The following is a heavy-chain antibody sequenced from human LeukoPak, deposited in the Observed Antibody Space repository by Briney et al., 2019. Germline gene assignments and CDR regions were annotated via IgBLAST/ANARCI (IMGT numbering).Heavy chain of an antibody. CDR1: GFTFSSYS. CDR3: AREYYYDSTASYFDY. Sequence: GGSLRLSCAASGFTFSSYSMNWVRQAPGKGLEWVANIKQDGSEKYYVDSVKGRFTISRDNAKNSLYLQMNSLRAEDTAVYYCAREYYYDSTASYFDYWGQGTLVTASS. CDR2: IKQDGSEK. V-gene: IGHV3-7*01. D-gene: IGHD3-22*01. J-gene: IGHJ4*02.